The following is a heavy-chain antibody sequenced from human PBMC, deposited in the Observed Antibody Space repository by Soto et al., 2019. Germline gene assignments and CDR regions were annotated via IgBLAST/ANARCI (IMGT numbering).Heavy chain of an antibody. CDR3: AKDLEWSSSWQNWFDP. CDR2: ISGSGGST. CDR1: GFTFSSYA. V-gene: IGHV3-23*01. D-gene: IGHD6-13*01. J-gene: IGHJ5*02. Sequence: EVQLLESGGGLVQPGGSLRLSCAASGFTFSSYAMSWVRQAPGKGLEGVSVISGSGGSTYYADSVKGRFTISRDNSKKTLYLQMKSLRAEDTAVYYCAKDLEWSSSWQNWFDPWGQGTLVTVSS.